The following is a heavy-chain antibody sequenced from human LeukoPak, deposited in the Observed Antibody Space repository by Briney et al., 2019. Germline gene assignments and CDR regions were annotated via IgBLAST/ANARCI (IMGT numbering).Heavy chain of an antibody. CDR3: AGWAMFSDAFHI. CDR1: GFIFSNYW. D-gene: IGHD3-10*02. CDR2: IKQDGSEK. V-gene: IGHV3-7*01. J-gene: IGHJ3*02. Sequence: QPGGSLRLSFAVSGFIFSNYWMGWVRQAPGKGLEWVATIKQDGSEKYYVDSVKGRFTISRDNAKNSLYLQMNSLRAEDTSVYYCAGWAMFSDAFHIWGQGTMVTVSS.